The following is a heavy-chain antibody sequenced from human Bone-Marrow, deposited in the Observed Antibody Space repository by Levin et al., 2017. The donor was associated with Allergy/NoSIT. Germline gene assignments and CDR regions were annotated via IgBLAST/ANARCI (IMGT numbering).Heavy chain of an antibody. Sequence: GGSLRLSCKASGYSFTSYWIGWVRQMPGKGLEWMGIIYPGDSETKYSPSFQGQVTISADTSINTAYVQWSSLKASDTAIYYCARRGYSSGWSYWGQGTLVTVSS. V-gene: IGHV5-51*01. CDR3: ARRGYSSGWSY. CDR1: GYSFTSYW. J-gene: IGHJ4*02. D-gene: IGHD6-19*01. CDR2: IYPGDSET.